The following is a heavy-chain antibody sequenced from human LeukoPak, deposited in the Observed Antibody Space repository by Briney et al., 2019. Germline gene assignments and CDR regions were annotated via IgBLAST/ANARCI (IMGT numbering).Heavy chain of an antibody. CDR3: ARDRDGYGYFDY. J-gene: IGHJ4*02. Sequence: GGSLRLSCAASGFTFSSYAITWVRQAPGKGLEWVSAVSSNGAKTYYADSVKGRFTISRDNYKNMVFLQMNSLRAEDTAVYYCARDRDGYGYFDYWGQGTLSPSPQ. CDR1: GFTFSSYA. D-gene: IGHD5-24*01. V-gene: IGHV3-23*01. CDR2: VSSNGAKT.